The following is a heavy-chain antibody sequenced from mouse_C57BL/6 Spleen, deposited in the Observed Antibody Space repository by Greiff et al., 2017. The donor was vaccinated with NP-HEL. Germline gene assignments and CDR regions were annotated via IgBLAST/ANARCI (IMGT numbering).Heavy chain of an antibody. CDR3: ARGDEDFDY. Sequence: QVQLQQPGAELVKPGASVKMSCKASGYTFTSYWITWVKQRPGQGLEWIGDIYPGSGSTNYNEKFKGKATLTADKSSSTAYMQLSSLTSEDSAVYFCARGDEDFDYWGQGTTLTVSS. CDR1: GYTFTSYW. CDR2: IYPGSGST. J-gene: IGHJ2*01. V-gene: IGHV1-55*01.